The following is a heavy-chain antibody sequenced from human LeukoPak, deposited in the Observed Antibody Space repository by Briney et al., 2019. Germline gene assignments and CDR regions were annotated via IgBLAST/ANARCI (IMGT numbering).Heavy chain of an antibody. V-gene: IGHV3-23*01. CDR2: ISGSGGST. CDR1: GFTFSSYA. CDR3: AKEVDILTGYLGGISDY. Sequence: PGGSLRLSCAASGFTFSSYAMSWVRQAPGKGLEWVSAISGSGGSTYYADSVKGRFTISRDNSKNTLYLQMNSLRAEDTAVYYCAKEVDILTGYLGGISDYWGQGTLVTVSS. D-gene: IGHD3-9*01. J-gene: IGHJ4*02.